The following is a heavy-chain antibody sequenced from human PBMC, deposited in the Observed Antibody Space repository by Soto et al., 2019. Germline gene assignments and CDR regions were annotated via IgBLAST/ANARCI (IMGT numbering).Heavy chain of an antibody. CDR3: ARRAEANGWDGFGADKYYFDF. D-gene: IGHD3-16*01. Sequence: ASVRVSCKASGYTFTSYDIYWVRQATGQGLEWMGWMNPNTGNSGYAQKFQGRVTMTSDTSISTAHMELSSLRSEDTAVYYCARRAEANGWDGFGADKYYFDFWGQGTLVTVSS. CDR2: MNPNTGNS. J-gene: IGHJ4*02. CDR1: GYTFTSYD. V-gene: IGHV1-8*01.